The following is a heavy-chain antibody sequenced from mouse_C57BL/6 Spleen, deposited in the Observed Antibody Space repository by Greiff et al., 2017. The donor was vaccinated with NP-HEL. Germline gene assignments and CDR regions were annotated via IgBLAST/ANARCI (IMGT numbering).Heavy chain of an antibody. Sequence: VKLMESGAELVRPGASVTLSCKASGYTFTDYEMHWVKQTPVHGLEWIGAIDPETGGTAYNQKFKGKAILTADKSSSTAYMELRSLTSEDSAVYYCTRRGLLSYFDYWGQGTTLTVSS. CDR1: GYTFTDYE. CDR3: TRRGLLSYFDY. V-gene: IGHV1-15*01. CDR2: IDPETGGT. J-gene: IGHJ2*01. D-gene: IGHD2-3*01.